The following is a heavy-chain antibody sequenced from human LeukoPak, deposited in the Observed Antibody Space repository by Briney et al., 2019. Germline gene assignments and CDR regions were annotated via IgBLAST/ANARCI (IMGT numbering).Heavy chain of an antibody. CDR2: IYYSGST. CDR1: GGSISSSSYY. CDR3: AVERAGAGAFDI. V-gene: IGHV4-39*07. J-gene: IGHJ3*02. Sequence: PSETLSLTCTVSGGSISSSSYYWGWIRQPPGKGLEWIGSIYYSGSTYYNPSLKSRVTMSVDTSKNQFSLKLSSVTAADTAVYYCAVERAGAGAFDIWGQGTMVTVSS. D-gene: IGHD1-26*01.